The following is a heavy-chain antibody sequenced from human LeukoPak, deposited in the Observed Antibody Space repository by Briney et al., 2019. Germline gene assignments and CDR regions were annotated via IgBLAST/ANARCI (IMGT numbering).Heavy chain of an antibody. CDR2: IYPRDSDT. V-gene: IGHV5-51*01. D-gene: IGHD5-12*01. CDR1: GYSFTSYW. CDR3: ARQGGYDEDDYFDY. Sequence: GESLKISCKASGYSFTSYWIGWVRQVPGKGLEWMGIIYPRDSDTRYSPSFQGQVTISADKSISTAYLQWNSLKASDTAIYYCARQGGYDEDDYFDYWGQGTLVTVSS. J-gene: IGHJ4*02.